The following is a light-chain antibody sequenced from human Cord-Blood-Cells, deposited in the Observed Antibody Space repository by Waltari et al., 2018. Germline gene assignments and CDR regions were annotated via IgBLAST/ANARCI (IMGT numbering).Light chain of an antibody. CDR1: PDVSNY. J-gene: IGKJ2*01. CDR3: QQYDNLPYT. V-gene: IGKV1-33*01. CDR2: DAS. Sequence: DIQMTQSPSSLSASVGDRVTITCQASPDVSNYLNWYKQKPGKAPRLLMYDASNLEIGVPSRFSRSGSGTDFTFTIISLQPEGIATYYCQQYDNLPYTFGQGTKLEIK.